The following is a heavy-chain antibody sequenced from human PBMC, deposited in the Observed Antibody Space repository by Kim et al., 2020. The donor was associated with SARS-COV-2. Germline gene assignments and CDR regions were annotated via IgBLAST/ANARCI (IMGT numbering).Heavy chain of an antibody. V-gene: IGHV3-30*18. CDR3: AKELRTEAAARDY. CDR2: ISYDGNNQ. CDR1: GFTFSSHG. D-gene: IGHD2-2*01. Sequence: GGSLRLSCAASGFTFSSHGMHWVRQAPGKGLEWVAVISYDGNNQYYADSVKGRFTISRDNSKNTLYMQMNSLRGDDMAVYYCAKELRTEAAARDYWGQGTLGTGPS. J-gene: IGHJ4*02.